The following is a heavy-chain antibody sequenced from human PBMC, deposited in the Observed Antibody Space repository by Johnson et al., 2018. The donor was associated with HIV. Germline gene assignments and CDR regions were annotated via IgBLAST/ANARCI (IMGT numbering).Heavy chain of an antibody. V-gene: IGHV3-23*04. D-gene: IGHD6-13*01. Sequence: VQLVESGGGVVQPGGSLRLSCAASGFTFSSYAMSWVRQAPGKGLEWVSAINGSGGSTYYADSVKGRFTISRDNSKNTLYLQMNSLRAEDTAVYYCAKSRSSFGAFDIWGQGTMVTVSS. CDR3: AKSRSSFGAFDI. J-gene: IGHJ3*02. CDR2: INGSGGST. CDR1: GFTFSSYA.